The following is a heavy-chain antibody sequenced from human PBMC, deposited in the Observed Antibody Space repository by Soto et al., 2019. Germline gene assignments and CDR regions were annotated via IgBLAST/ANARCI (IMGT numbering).Heavy chain of an antibody. CDR3: AGSKNRGVTVDY. D-gene: IGHD3-10*01. J-gene: IGHJ4*02. Sequence: SETLSLTCTVSGIPIRSYFWTWIRQPPGKGLEWIGFAYHSADANYNPSLRNRATISTDPAKRQFSLRLSSVTAADTALYYCAGSKNRGVTVDYWGQGALVTVSS. CDR1: GIPIRSYF. CDR2: AYHSADA. V-gene: IGHV4-59*13.